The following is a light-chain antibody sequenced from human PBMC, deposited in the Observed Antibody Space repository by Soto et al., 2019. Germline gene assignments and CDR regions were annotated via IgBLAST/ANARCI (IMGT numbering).Light chain of an antibody. CDR1: QSVSNSY. CDR2: GAS. J-gene: IGKJ1*01. Sequence: EIVMTQSPATLSVSPGEIATLSCRASQSVSNSYLAWYQQKPGQAPRLLIYGASSRATGIPDRFSGSGSGADFTLTISRLEPEDFAMYYCQQYGSSPWTFGQGTKVDIK. V-gene: IGKV3-20*01. CDR3: QQYGSSPWT.